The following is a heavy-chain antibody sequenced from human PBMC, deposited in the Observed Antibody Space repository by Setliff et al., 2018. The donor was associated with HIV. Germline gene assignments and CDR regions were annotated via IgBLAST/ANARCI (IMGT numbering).Heavy chain of an antibody. Sequence: PGGSLRLSCAASGFTFSNFWMHGVRQTPGKGLEWVASISPDGNRNHCVGSVKGRFTASRDNAKSSLYLQMNSLRAEDTAVYFCARVLLMTNAAYGVVSNQFDPWGQGTLVTVSS. CDR1: GFTFSNFW. CDR3: ARVLLMTNAAYGVVSNQFDP. CDR2: ISPDGNRN. J-gene: IGHJ5*02. V-gene: IGHV3-7*03. D-gene: IGHD3-3*01.